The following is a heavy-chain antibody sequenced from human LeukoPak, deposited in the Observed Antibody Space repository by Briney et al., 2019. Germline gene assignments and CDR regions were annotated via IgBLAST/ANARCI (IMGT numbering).Heavy chain of an antibody. D-gene: IGHD3-9*01. CDR3: ARGMTGDY. CDR1: GGSLSGSY. CDR2: INHSGTT. J-gene: IGHJ4*02. Sequence: SETLSLTCAVYGGSLSGSYWSWVRQPPGKGLEWIGEINHSGTTNYIPSLKSRVTISVDTPKNHSSLRLSSVTAADTAVYYCARGMTGDYWGQGTLVTVSS. V-gene: IGHV4-34*01.